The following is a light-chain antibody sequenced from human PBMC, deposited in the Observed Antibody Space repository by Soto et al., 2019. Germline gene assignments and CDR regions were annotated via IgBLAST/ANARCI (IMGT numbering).Light chain of an antibody. Sequence: DIVVTQSPLSLPVSPGEPASISCRSSQSLLHSNGYNYLDWNLQKPGQSPQLLIYLGSNRASGVPDRFSGSGSGTEYTLKISRVEAEDVGVYYCMQVLQNPLTFGGGTKVEIK. J-gene: IGKJ4*01. CDR3: MQVLQNPLT. CDR2: LGS. CDR1: QSLLHSNGYNY. V-gene: IGKV2-28*01.